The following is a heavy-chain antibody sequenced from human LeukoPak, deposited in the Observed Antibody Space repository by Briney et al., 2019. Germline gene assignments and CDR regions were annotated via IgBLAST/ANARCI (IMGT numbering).Heavy chain of an antibody. Sequence: SDTLSLTCTVSGGSINTYYWSWIRQPPGKGLEWVGYISYTGTTNYNPSIKSRLTMSVDTSENQFSLKLSSVTAADTAVYYCARHSRTYYDFDYWGQGPLVTVSS. CDR1: GGSINTYY. V-gene: IGHV4-59*08. J-gene: IGHJ4*02. D-gene: IGHD2/OR15-2a*01. CDR3: ARHSRTYYDFDY. CDR2: ISYTGTT.